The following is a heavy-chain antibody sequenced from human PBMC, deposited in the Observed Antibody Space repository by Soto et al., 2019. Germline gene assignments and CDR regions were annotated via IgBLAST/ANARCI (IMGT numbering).Heavy chain of an antibody. J-gene: IGHJ4*02. CDR1: GGSVSGSYYY. D-gene: IGHD1-1*01. CDR2: VFHTGFT. V-gene: IGHV4-39*01. CDR3: ATSQKGYNWNFFDH. Sequence: SETLSLTCAVSGGSVSGSYYYWAWLRQSPGKGPEWIGSVFHTGFTSYNPSLESRVSVSVDTSKSQFSLKLSAVTASDTAVYYCATSQKGYNWNFFDHWGQGALVTVSS.